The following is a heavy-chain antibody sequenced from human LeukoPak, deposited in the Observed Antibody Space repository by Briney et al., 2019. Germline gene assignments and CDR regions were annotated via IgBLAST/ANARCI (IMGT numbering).Heavy chain of an antibody. CDR3: AIGYCSSDNCPDY. J-gene: IGHJ4*02. Sequence: GGSLRLSCAASGFTFSDYYMNWVRQVPGKGLEWVSSISGSSSYIYYADSVKGRFTISRDNAKKSLWLQMNSLRTEDTAVYYCAIGYCSSDNCPDYWGQGTLVTVSS. CDR1: GFTFSDYY. D-gene: IGHD2-15*01. CDR2: ISGSSSYI. V-gene: IGHV3-21*01.